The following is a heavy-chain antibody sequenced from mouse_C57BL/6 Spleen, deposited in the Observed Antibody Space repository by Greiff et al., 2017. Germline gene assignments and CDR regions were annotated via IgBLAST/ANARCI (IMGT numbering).Heavy chain of an antibody. D-gene: IGHD2-4*01. CDR1: GFTFSDYG. CDR3: ATIYDYYPWFAD. J-gene: IGHJ3*01. Sequence: EVKLVESGGGLVKPGGSLKFSCAASGFTFSDYGMHWVRQAPEKGLVWVAYFSSGSSTIYYADTVKGRFTISRDNAKNTLFLQMTWLRSEYTAMYYCATIYDYYPWFADWGQRALVTVSA. CDR2: FSSGSSTI. V-gene: IGHV5-17*01.